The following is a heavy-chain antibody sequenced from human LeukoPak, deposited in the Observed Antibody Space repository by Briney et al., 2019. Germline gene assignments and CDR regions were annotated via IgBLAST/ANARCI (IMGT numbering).Heavy chain of an antibody. Sequence: GGSLRLSCAASGFTFKNYGMSWVRQAPGKGLEWLANIKLDGSDQHYADSVKGRFTISRDNAKNSLFLQMDSLRAADTAVYYCARDDSGPRNKYYYESTGFYSRPYYLDYWGQGTLVTVSS. V-gene: IGHV3-7*01. D-gene: IGHD3-22*01. CDR2: IKLDGSDQ. CDR1: GFTFKNYG. CDR3: ARDDSGPRNKYYYESTGFYSRPYYLDY. J-gene: IGHJ4*02.